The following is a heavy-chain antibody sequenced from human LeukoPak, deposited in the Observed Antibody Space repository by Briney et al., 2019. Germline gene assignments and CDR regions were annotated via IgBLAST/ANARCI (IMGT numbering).Heavy chain of an antibody. Sequence: GASVKVSCKASGYTFTGYYMHWVRQAPGQGLEWMGWINPNSGGTNYAQKFQGRVTMTRDTSISTAYMELSRLRSDDTAVYYCARGLDYYDSSGYFGYWGQGTLVTVSS. CDR2: INPNSGGT. CDR1: GYTFTGYY. CDR3: ARGLDYYDSSGYFGY. D-gene: IGHD3-22*01. V-gene: IGHV1-2*02. J-gene: IGHJ4*02.